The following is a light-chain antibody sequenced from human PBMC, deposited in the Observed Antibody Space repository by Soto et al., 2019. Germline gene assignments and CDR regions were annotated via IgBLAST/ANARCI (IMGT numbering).Light chain of an antibody. CDR1: SIDVGGYNY. CDR2: EVS. Sequence: QSALTQPASVSGSPGQSITISCTGTSIDVGGYNYVSWYQQHPGTAPKLMIYEVSNRPSGVSDRFSGSRSGNTASLTISGLQAEDESDYYCISYTSSSTWVFGGGTKLTVL. V-gene: IGLV2-14*01. CDR3: ISYTSSSTWV. J-gene: IGLJ3*02.